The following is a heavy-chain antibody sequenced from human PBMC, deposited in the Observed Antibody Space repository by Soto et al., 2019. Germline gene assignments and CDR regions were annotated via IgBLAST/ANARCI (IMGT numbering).Heavy chain of an antibody. D-gene: IGHD3-22*01. CDR1: GGSISRPRYH. CDR3: ARNYYDGSGLLY. Sequence: XESLSLNCTGSGGSISRPRYHWVWIRQPPGKGLEWIVSLDYSGVTFYNPSLKSRVTISADTSKTQFSLKVNSVTAADTAVYFCARNYYDGSGLLYWGQGTLVTVSS. CDR2: LDYSGVT. J-gene: IGHJ4*02. V-gene: IGHV4-39*01.